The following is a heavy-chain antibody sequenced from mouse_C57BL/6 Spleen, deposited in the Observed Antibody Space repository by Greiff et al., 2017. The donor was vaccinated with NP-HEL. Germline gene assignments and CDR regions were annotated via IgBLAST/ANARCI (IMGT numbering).Heavy chain of an antibody. J-gene: IGHJ2*01. CDR2: IHPNSGST. V-gene: IGHV1-64*01. D-gene: IGHD4-1*01. Sequence: QVQLQQPGAELVKPGASVKLSCKASGYTFTSYWMHWVKQRPGQGLEWIGMIHPNSGSTNYNEKFKSKATLTVDKSSSTAYMQLSSLTSEDSAVYYCARSPSNWGGYFDYWGQGTTLTVSS. CDR3: ARSPSNWGGYFDY. CDR1: GYTFTSYW.